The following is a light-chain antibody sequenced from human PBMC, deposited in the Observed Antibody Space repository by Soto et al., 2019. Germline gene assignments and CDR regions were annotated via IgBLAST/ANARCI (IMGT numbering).Light chain of an antibody. J-gene: IGKJ1*01. CDR3: LQAYNYRT. CDR1: QGIRND. CDR2: AAS. V-gene: IGKV1-6*01. Sequence: AIQMTQSPSSLSASVGDRVTITCRASQGIRNDLGWYQQKPGKAPKLLIYAASSLQSGVPSRFSGSGSGTDFTLTISSLQSEDFATYYCLQAYNYRTFGQGTEVDI.